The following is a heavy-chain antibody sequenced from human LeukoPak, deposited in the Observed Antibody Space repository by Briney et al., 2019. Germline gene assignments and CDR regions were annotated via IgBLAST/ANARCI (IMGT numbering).Heavy chain of an antibody. CDR1: GGSISSGSYY. Sequence: PSETLSLTCTVSGGSISSGSYYWSWIRQPAGKGLEWIGRIYTSGSTNYNPSLKSRVTISVDTSKNQFSLKLSSVTAADTAVYYCARVATMVRGVIAHFDYWGQGTLVTVSS. J-gene: IGHJ4*02. CDR2: IYTSGST. D-gene: IGHD3-10*01. CDR3: ARVATMVRGVIAHFDY. V-gene: IGHV4-61*02.